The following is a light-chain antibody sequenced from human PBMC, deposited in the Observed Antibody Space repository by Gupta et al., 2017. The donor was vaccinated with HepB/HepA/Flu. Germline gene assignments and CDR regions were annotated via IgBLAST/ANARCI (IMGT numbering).Light chain of an antibody. Sequence: EIMMTQSPATLSVSPGERATLSCRASQSLSSHLAWYQQKPGQAPRLLIYGASNRSTGIPARFSGSGSGTEFSLTISSLQSEDFAVYYCQQYNNWRITFGQGTRLEIK. CDR2: GAS. CDR1: QSLSSH. CDR3: QQYNNWRIT. V-gene: IGKV3-15*01. J-gene: IGKJ5*01.